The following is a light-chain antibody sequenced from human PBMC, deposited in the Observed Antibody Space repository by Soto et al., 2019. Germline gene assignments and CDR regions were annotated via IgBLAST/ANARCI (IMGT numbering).Light chain of an antibody. CDR3: GTWDSSLSIVV. V-gene: IGLV1-51*01. J-gene: IGLJ1*01. CDR1: KSNIGNNF. CDR2: DNS. Sequence: QSVLTQPPSVSAAPGQKVTMSCSGTKSNIGNNFVSWYKHLPGTAPKLIIYDNSQRPSGIPDRFSGSKSGTSATLGITGLQTGDDADYYCGTWDSSLSIVVFGTGTKVTV.